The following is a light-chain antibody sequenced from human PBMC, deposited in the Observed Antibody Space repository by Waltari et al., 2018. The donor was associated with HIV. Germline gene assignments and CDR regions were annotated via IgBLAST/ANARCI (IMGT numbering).Light chain of an antibody. CDR2: RNN. J-gene: IGLJ2*01. CDR1: SSNIGSNC. V-gene: IGLV1-47*01. CDR3: ATWNDSL. Sequence: QRVTISCSGSSSNIGSNCVYWNHHLPGTAPKLLVYRNNQRPSGVPDRLSGSKSGTSASLAISGLRSEDEADYYCATWNDSLVGGGTKLTVL.